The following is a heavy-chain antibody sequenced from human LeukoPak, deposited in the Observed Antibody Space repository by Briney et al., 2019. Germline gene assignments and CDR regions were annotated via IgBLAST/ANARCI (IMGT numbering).Heavy chain of an antibody. V-gene: IGHV4-30-4*08. J-gene: IGHJ6*03. CDR2: IYYSGST. CDR1: GGSISSGDYY. CDR3: ARGSRYYDFWSGSNYYYMDV. Sequence: SETLSLTCTVSGGSISSGDYYWSWIRQPPGKGLEWIGYIYYSGSTYYNPSLKSRVTISVDTSKNQFSLKLSSVTAADTAVYYCARGSRYYDFWSGSNYYYMDVWGKGTTVTVSS. D-gene: IGHD3-3*01.